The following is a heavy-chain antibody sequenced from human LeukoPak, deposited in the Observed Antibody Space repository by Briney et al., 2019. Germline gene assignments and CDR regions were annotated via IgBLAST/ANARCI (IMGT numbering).Heavy chain of an antibody. Sequence: GGSLRLSCAASGFTFSSYGMHWVRPAPGKGLEWVAVISYDGSNKYYADSVKGRFTISRDNSKNTLYLQMNSLRAEDTAVYYCAKDMGPVVVITYAFDIWGQGTMVTVSS. CDR1: GFTFSSYG. V-gene: IGHV3-30*18. J-gene: IGHJ3*02. CDR3: AKDMGPVVVITYAFDI. CDR2: ISYDGSNK. D-gene: IGHD3-22*01.